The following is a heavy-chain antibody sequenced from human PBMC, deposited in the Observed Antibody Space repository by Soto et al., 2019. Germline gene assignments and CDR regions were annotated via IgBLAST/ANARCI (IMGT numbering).Heavy chain of an antibody. Sequence: SETLSLTCTVSGGSISSSSHYWGWIRQPPGKGLEWIGSIYYSGSTYYNPSLKSRVTISVDTSKNQFSLKLSSVTAADTAVYYCASSLAGSNEPGFDYWGQGALVTVSS. J-gene: IGHJ4*02. CDR3: ASSLAGSNEPGFDY. CDR1: GGSISSSSHY. CDR2: IYYSGST. V-gene: IGHV4-39*01. D-gene: IGHD6-13*01.